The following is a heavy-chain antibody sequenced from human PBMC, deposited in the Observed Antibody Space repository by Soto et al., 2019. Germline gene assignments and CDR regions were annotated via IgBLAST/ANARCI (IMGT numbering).Heavy chain of an antibody. D-gene: IGHD3-22*01. CDR3: ARHRDPVVPTPLDP. CDR2: INPNSGGT. Sequence: ASVKVSCKASGYTFTGYYMHWVRQAPGQGLEWMGWINPNSGGTNYAQKFQGRVTMTRDTSISTAYMELSRLRSDDTATYYCARHRDPVVPTPLDPWGRGTPVTVSS. CDR1: GYTFTGYY. V-gene: IGHV1-2*02. J-gene: IGHJ5*02.